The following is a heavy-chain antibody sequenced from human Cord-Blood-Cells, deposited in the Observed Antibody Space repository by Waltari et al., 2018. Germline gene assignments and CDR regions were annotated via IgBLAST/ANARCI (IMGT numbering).Heavy chain of an antibody. CDR3: AKDRLYCTNGVCYFDY. D-gene: IGHD2-8*01. CDR1: GFTFSSYA. V-gene: IGHV3-23*01. Sequence: EVQLLESGGGLVQPGGSLRLSCAASGFTFSSYALSWVRPAPGKGLEWVSAISGSGGSTYYADSVKGRFTISRDNSKNTLYLQMNSLRAEDTAVYYCAKDRLYCTNGVCYFDYWGQGTLVTVSS. CDR2: ISGSGGST. J-gene: IGHJ4*02.